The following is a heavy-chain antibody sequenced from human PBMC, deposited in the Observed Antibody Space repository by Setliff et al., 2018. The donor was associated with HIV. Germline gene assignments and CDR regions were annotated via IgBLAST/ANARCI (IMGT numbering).Heavy chain of an antibody. V-gene: IGHV1-46*01. D-gene: IGHD2-21*01. CDR1: GYTFTSYY. CDR2: INPSGGST. CDR3: ARDESRGDWESFGY. Sequence: ASVKVSCKASGYTFTSYYMQWVRQAPGQGLEWMGIINPSGGSTSYAQKFQGRVTITADRSTSTTYMELSSLRSEDTAMYYCARDESRGDWESFGYWGQGTRVTVSS. J-gene: IGHJ4*02.